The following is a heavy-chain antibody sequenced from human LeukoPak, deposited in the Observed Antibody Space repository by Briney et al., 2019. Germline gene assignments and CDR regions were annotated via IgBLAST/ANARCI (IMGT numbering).Heavy chain of an antibody. CDR2: MNPNSGNT. CDR3: ARVRGSSPYYYYYYMDV. V-gene: IGHV1-8*01. D-gene: IGHD3-16*01. CDR1: GYTFTSYD. J-gene: IGHJ6*03. Sequence: ASVKVSCKASGYTFTSYDINWVRQATGQGLEWMGWMNPNSGNTGYAQEFQGRVTMTRNTSISTAYMELSSLRSEDTAVYYYARVRGSSPYYYYYYMDVWGKGTTVTVSS.